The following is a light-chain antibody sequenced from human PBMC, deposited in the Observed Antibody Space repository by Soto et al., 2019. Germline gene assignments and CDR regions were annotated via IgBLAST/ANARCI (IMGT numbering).Light chain of an antibody. CDR3: QHYNNWPWT. Sequence: EIVMTQSPATLSVSPAERATLSCRASQSVNSNLAWYQQKPGQAPRLLIYGVSNRATGIPARFSGSGSGTEFTLTNSSLQSEDFALYYCQHYNNWPWTFGQGTKVEI. CDR1: QSVNSN. CDR2: GVS. J-gene: IGKJ1*01. V-gene: IGKV3-15*01.